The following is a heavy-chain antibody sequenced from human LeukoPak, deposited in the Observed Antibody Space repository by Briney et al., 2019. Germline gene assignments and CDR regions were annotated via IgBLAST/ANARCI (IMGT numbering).Heavy chain of an antibody. CDR1: GFTFSSYG. CDR2: IRYDGSNK. CDR3: AKDRGVVITEIAFDI. D-gene: IGHD3-22*01. J-gene: IGHJ3*02. Sequence: PGGSLRLSCAASGFTFSSYGMHWVRQAPGKGLEWVAFIRYDGSNKYYAGSVKGRFTISRDNSKNTLYLQMNSLRAEDTAVYYCAKDRGVVITEIAFDIWGQGTMVTVSS. V-gene: IGHV3-30*02.